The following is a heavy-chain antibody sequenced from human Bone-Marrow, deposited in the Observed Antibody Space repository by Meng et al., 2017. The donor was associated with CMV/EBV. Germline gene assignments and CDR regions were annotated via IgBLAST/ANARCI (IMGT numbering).Heavy chain of an antibody. J-gene: IGHJ6*02. Sequence: GESLKISCAVSGFTFSNYWMSWVRQAPGKGLEWVSYISSSSSTIYYADSVKGRFTISRDNAKNSLYLQMNSLRAEDTAVYYCARDRWSGYYRGYYYYGMDAWAQGTTVTFSS. D-gene: IGHD3-3*01. CDR2: ISSSSSTI. CDR3: ARDRWSGYYRGYYYYGMDA. V-gene: IGHV3-48*04. CDR1: GFTFSNYW.